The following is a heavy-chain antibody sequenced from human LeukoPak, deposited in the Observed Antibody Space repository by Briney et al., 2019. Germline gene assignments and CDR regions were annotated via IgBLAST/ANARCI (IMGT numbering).Heavy chain of an antibody. J-gene: IGHJ5*02. Sequence: ASVKVSCKASGYIFTDYYMHWVRQAPGQGLEWMGWINPNSGGTKYAQRFQGRVTMTRDTSISTAYMELSRLRSDDTAVCYCARDRLPGDSSSWYFWFDPWGQGTLVTVSS. CDR2: INPNSGGT. V-gene: IGHV1-2*02. CDR3: ARDRLPGDSSSWYFWFDP. CDR1: GYIFTDYY. D-gene: IGHD6-13*01.